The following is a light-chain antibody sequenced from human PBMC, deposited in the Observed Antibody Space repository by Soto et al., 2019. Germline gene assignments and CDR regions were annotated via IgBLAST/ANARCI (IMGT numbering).Light chain of an antibody. V-gene: IGLV2-14*01. CDR2: EVT. CDR3: TSYTSGSTRYV. J-gene: IGLJ1*01. CDR1: SSDVGGYNY. Sequence: QSVLTQPASVSGSPGQSITISCTGTSSDVGGYNYVSWYQQHPGKAPKLIIYEVTNRPSGVSNRFSGSKSGNTASLTTSGLQAEDEADYYCTSYTSGSTRYVFGTGTKVTVL.